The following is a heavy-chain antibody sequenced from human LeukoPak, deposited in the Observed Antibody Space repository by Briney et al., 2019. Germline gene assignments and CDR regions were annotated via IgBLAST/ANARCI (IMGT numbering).Heavy chain of an antibody. Sequence: SGPSLSKPTHPLTLTCTFTGFSLITSRMCGSWIRQPPGKALESLEISDWDYDKYYSKSLKNRLTIYKDTFKNQLVLTMTNVDPVDTATYYCARISAYGDYYFDYWGQGTLVTVSS. CDR2: SDWDYDK. V-gene: IGHV2-70*01. CDR3: ARISAYGDYYFDY. D-gene: IGHD4-17*01. J-gene: IGHJ4*02. CDR1: GFSLITSRMC.